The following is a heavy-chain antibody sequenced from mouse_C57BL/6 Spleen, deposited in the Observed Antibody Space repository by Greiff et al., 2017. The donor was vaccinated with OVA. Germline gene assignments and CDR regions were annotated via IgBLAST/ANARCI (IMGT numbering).Heavy chain of an antibody. Sequence: QVQLQQPGAELVKPGASVKLSCKASGYTFTSYWMQWVKQRPGQGLEWIGEIDPSDSYTNYNQKFKGKATLTVDTSSSTAYMQLSSLTSEDSAVYYCARTGYSNYCYWGQGTTLTVSS. CDR3: ARTGYSNYCY. V-gene: IGHV1-50*01. J-gene: IGHJ2*01. CDR2: IDPSDSYT. D-gene: IGHD2-5*01. CDR1: GYTFTSYW.